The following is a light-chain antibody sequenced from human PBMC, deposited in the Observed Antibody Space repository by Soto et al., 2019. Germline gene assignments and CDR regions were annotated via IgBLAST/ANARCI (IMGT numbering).Light chain of an antibody. J-gene: IGLJ2*01. CDR2: DNN. V-gene: IGLV1-40*01. CDR3: QSYDSSLSGSV. CDR1: SSNIGAGFD. Sequence: QSVLTQTPSVSGAPGQRVTISCTGSSSNIGAGFDVHWYNQLPGTAPKLIIYDNNNRPSGVPDRFSGSKSGTSASLAITGLQAEDEADFYCQSYDSSLSGSVFGGGTKLTVL.